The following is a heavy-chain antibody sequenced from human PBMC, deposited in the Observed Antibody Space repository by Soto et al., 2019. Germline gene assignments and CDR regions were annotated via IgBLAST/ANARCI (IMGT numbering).Heavy chain of an antibody. D-gene: IGHD3-3*01. J-gene: IGHJ4*02. CDR2: IYWDDDK. CDR1: GFSPTTSGVG. V-gene: IGHV2-5*02. Sequence: QITLNESGPTVVRPTETLTLTCRFSGFSPTTSGVGVGWIRQSPGKAPEGLALIYWDDDKRDSASLKSRLTITKDTSKNQVVLTVSDLDPTDTATYYCAHRVLRTVFGLVTTTAIYFDFWGQGTPVAVSS. CDR3: AHRVLRTVFGLVTTTAIYFDF.